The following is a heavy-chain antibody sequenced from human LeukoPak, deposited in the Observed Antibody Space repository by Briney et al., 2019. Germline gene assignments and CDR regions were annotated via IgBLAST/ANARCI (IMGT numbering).Heavy chain of an antibody. Sequence: GRSLRLSCAASGFTFSTYGMHWVRQALGKGLEWVAVISYDGSSKYYADSVKGRFTISRDNSKNTLYLQMNNLRTEDTAVFYCAKDQWYCSGGSCYGVDYWGQGTLVTVSS. V-gene: IGHV3-30*18. CDR1: GFTFSTYG. CDR2: ISYDGSSK. CDR3: AKDQWYCSGGSCYGVDY. D-gene: IGHD2-15*01. J-gene: IGHJ4*02.